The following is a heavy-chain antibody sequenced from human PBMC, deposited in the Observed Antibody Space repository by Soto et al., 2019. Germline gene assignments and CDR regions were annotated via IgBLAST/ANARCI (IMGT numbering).Heavy chain of an antibody. J-gene: IGHJ6*04. CDR1: GGSFSGYY. CDR3: AGLLGYCSGGSFYSAERYYSYGMDV. D-gene: IGHD2-15*01. V-gene: IGHV4-34*01. CDR2: INHSGST. Sequence: PSETLSLTCAVYGGSFSGYYWSWIRQPPGKGLEWIGEINHSGSTNYNPSLKSRVTISVDTSKNQFSLKLSSVTAADTAVYYCAGLLGYCSGGSFYSAERYYSYGMDVWGKGTTVTVSS.